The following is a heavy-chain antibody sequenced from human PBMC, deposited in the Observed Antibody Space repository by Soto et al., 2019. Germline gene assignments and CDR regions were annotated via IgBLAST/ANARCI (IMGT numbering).Heavy chain of an antibody. CDR3: ARDPSPPLGYCSSTSCGVRYYGMDV. V-gene: IGHV3-48*02. CDR2: ISSSSSTI. D-gene: IGHD2-2*01. CDR1: GFTFSSYS. Sequence: VGSLRLSCAASGFTFSSYSMNWVRQAPGKGLEWVSYISSSSSTIYYADSVKGRFTISRDNAKNSLYLQMNSLRDEDTAVYYCARDPSPPLGYCSSTSCGVRYYGMDVWGQGTTVTVSS. J-gene: IGHJ6*02.